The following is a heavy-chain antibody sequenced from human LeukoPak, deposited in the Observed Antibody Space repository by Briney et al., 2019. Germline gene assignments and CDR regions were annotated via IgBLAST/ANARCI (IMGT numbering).Heavy chain of an antibody. CDR2: KSYDGSNK. Sequence: GGSLRLSCAASGFTFSSYAMHWLRQAPGKGLEGVAVKSYDGSNKYYADSVKGRFTISRDNSKNTLYLQMNSLRAEDTAVYYCARGRSSRDDAFDIWGQGTMVTVSS. D-gene: IGHD6-13*01. V-gene: IGHV3-30*04. CDR3: ARGRSSRDDAFDI. J-gene: IGHJ3*02. CDR1: GFTFSSYA.